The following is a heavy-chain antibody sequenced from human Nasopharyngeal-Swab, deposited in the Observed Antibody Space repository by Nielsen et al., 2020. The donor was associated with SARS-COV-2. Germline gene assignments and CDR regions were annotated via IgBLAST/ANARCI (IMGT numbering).Heavy chain of an antibody. J-gene: IGHJ3*02. D-gene: IGHD3-10*01. CDR1: GFTFSSYA. CDR2: VTGSGYGT. V-gene: IGHV3-23*01. CDR3: ARKDVFAYGVDAFDI. Sequence: GESLKISCAASGFTFSSYAMTWVRQAPGKGLEWVSVVTGSGYGTDYADSVKGRFTISRDNAKNTLYLQMNSLRAEDTAVYYCARKDVFAYGVDAFDIWGQRTMVTVSS.